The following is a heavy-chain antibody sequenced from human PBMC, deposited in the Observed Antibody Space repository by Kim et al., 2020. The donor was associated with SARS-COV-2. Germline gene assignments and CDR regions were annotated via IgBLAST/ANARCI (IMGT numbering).Heavy chain of an antibody. CDR1: GFTFSNYG. D-gene: IGHD3-22*01. CDR2: ISFDGSNK. J-gene: IGHJ4*02. CDR3: AKQGSRRITMILNYFDY. V-gene: IGHV3-30*18. Sequence: GGSLRLSCAASGFTFSNYGMHWVRQAPGKGLEWVAVISFDGSNKYYADSVKGRFSISRDNSKNTLYLQMNSLRAEDTAVYYCAKQGSRRITMILNYFDYWGQGTLVTVSS.